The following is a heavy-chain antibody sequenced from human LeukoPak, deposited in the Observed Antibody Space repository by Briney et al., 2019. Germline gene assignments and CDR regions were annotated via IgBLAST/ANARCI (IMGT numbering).Heavy chain of an antibody. Sequence: SETLSLTCTVSGGSISSYYWSWIRQPPGRGLEWIGYIYYSGSTNYNPSLKSRVSISVDTSKNQSSLKLSSVTAADTAVYYCARGQSWSYFDYWGQGTLVTVSS. V-gene: IGHV4-59*01. J-gene: IGHJ4*02. CDR2: IYYSGST. CDR3: ARGQSWSYFDY. D-gene: IGHD6-13*01. CDR1: GGSISSYY.